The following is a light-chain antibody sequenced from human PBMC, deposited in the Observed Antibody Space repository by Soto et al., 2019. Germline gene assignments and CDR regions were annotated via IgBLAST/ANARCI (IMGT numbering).Light chain of an antibody. CDR1: QNILNL. CDR2: DAS. Sequence: NKLSKSVSTVSAADGDSVTITCRASQNILNLLAWYQQKPGKAPKPLIYDASTLKTGVPSRFSGSGSGSEFNFTITGLQPDDFATYFCQQYNTYATFAQGRRLENK. V-gene: IGKV1-5*01. CDR3: QQYNTYAT. J-gene: IGKJ5*01.